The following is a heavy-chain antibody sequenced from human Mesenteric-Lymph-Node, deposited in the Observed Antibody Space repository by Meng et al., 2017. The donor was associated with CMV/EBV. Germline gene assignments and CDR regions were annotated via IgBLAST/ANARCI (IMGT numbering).Heavy chain of an antibody. V-gene: IGHV3-7*01. J-gene: IGHJ4*02. D-gene: IGHD3-3*01. Sequence: GESLKISCAASGFTFTTYWMQWVRQAPGTGLEWVANINQDGTKMNYVASVKGRFTISRDNAKNSLYLEMNSLRVEDTAVYYCARIRRWSAAGGGLLDYWGQGTLVTVSS. CDR2: INQDGTKM. CDR1: GFTFTTYW. CDR3: ARIRRWSAAGGGLLDY.